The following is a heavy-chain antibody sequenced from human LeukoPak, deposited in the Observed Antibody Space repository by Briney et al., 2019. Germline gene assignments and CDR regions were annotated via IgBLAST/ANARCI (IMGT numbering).Heavy chain of an antibody. D-gene: IGHD3-22*01. Sequence: GGSLRLSCAASGFTFSSYSMNWVRQAPGKGLEWVSSISSSSSYIYYADSVKGRFTISRDNAKNSLYLQMNSLGAEDTAVNYCARGSYYDPNWFDPWGQGTLVTVSS. J-gene: IGHJ5*02. CDR3: ARGSYYDPNWFDP. CDR1: GFTFSSYS. CDR2: ISSSSSYI. V-gene: IGHV3-21*01.